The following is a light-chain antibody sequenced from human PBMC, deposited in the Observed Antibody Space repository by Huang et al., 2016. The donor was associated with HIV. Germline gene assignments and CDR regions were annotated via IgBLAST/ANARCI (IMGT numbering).Light chain of an antibody. Sequence: EIVLSQSPGTLSLSPGERATLSCRASQSVNSIYLAWYQRKPGQAPRLLLYGVSSRATGIPDRFSGSGSGTDFTLTISRLEPEDFAVYYCQQYGSPPLTFGQGTKVEMK. CDR3: QQYGSPPLT. CDR2: GVS. V-gene: IGKV3-20*01. J-gene: IGKJ1*01. CDR1: QSVNSIY.